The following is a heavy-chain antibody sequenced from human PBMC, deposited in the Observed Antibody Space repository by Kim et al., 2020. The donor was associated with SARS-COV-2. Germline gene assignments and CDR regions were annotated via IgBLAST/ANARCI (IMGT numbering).Heavy chain of an antibody. V-gene: IGHV4-39*01. CDR2: IYYSGST. CDR3: ARLEVLRYFDWLLSHGLYGLDV. J-gene: IGHJ6*02. CDR1: GGSISSSSYY. Sequence: SETLSLTCTVSGGSISSSSYYWGWIRQPPGKGLEWIGSIYYSGSTYYNPSLKSRVTISVDTSKNQFSLKLSSVTAADTAVYYCARLEVLRYFDWLLSHGLYGLDVWGQGTTVTVSS. D-gene: IGHD3-9*01.